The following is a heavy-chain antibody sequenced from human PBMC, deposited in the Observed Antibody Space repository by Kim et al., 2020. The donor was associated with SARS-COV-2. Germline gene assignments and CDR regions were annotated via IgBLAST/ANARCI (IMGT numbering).Heavy chain of an antibody. CDR3: VKGRVITTAAPSTPRWSNWFDP. J-gene: IGHJ5*02. Sequence: GGSLRLSCGASGFTFSAYAMSWVRLAPGKGLEWVSTLSGSSLSTYYADSVKGRFIISRDNSKNTLYLEMNSLRAEDTAVYYCVKGRVITTAAPSTPRWSNWFDPWGQGTLVTVSS. D-gene: IGHD2-2*01. CDR2: LSGSSLST. CDR1: GFTFSAYA. V-gene: IGHV3-23*01.